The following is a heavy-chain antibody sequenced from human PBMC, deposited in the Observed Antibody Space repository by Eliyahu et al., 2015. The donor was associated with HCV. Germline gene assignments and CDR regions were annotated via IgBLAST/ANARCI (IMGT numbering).Heavy chain of an antibody. CDR3: TTRWEYTVTTIDY. Sequence: EVQLVESGGGLVKPGGSLRLSCAASGFTFSNAWMSWVRQAPGKGLEWVGRIKSKTDGGTTDYAAPVKGRFTISRDDSKNTLYLQMNSLKTEDTAVYYCTTRWEYTVTTIDYWGQGTLVTVSS. J-gene: IGHJ4*02. CDR2: IKSKTDGGTT. CDR1: GFTFSNAW. D-gene: IGHD4-17*01. V-gene: IGHV3-15*01.